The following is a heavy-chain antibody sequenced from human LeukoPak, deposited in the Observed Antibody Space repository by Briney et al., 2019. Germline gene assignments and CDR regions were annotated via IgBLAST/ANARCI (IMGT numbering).Heavy chain of an antibody. D-gene: IGHD2-8*01. CDR3: AKDPSPNRYCTNGVCPIDY. J-gene: IGHJ4*02. CDR2: ISSGSTYL. V-gene: IGHV3-21*04. Sequence: GSLRLSCAASGFTFSDCSMNWVRQAPGKGLEWVSSISSGSTYLHYADSVKGRFTISRDDGKNSLYLQMNSLRAEDTAIYYCAKDPSPNRYCTNGVCPIDYWGQGTLVTVSS. CDR1: GFTFSDCS.